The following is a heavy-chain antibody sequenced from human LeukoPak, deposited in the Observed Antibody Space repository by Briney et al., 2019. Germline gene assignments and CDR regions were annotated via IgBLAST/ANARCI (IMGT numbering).Heavy chain of an antibody. CDR2: IYWDDDK. V-gene: IGHV2-5*02. CDR3: ARDHDGYDI. CDR1: GCSVRATGVG. Sequence: SGPTLVKPTQTLTLTCTFSGCSVRATGVGVGWIRQAPGKALEWLGLIYWDDDKRYSPSLENRLTITKDTSKNQVVLMTTNMEPVDTGTYYCARDHDGYDIWGQGTMVTVSS. J-gene: IGHJ3*02.